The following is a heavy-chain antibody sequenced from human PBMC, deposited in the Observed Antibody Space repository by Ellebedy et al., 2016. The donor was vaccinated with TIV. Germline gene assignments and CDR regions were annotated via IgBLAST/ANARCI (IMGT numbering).Heavy chain of an antibody. CDR2: INTNTGNP. CDR3: ARDGYSYGYDLDY. CDR1: GYSFSHYA. Sequence: AASVTVSCKASGYSFSHYAINWVRQAPGQGLEWMGWINTNTGNPTYAQGFTGRFVFSLDTSVSTAYLQISSLRVADTAVYYCARDGYSYGYDLDYWGQGTLVTVSS. J-gene: IGHJ4*02. V-gene: IGHV7-4-1*02. D-gene: IGHD5-18*01.